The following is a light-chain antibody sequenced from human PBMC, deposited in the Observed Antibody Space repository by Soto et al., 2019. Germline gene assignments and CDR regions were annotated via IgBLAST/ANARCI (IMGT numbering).Light chain of an antibody. CDR3: QEYNGRSS. J-gene: IGKJ1*01. CDR2: RTS. CDR1: QNVGGD. V-gene: IGKV3-15*01. Sequence: EGVTTQSPATLSASPGERATLSCRASQNVGGDLAWYQQKPGQAPRLLIYRTSTRANGTPVRFSGSGSGTEFTLTISSLQSEDFAVYYCQEYNGRSSFGQGTKVEMK.